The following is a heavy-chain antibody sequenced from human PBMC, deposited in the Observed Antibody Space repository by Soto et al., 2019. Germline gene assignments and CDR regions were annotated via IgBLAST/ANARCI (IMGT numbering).Heavy chain of an antibody. D-gene: IGHD3-3*01. V-gene: IGHV4-59*02. Sequence: QVQLLESGPGLVKPSETLSLTCTVSSGSVNNYYWTWIRQFPGKGLEWIGYINENGRTNYNPSLEGRLTISIDTSGNQFSLRLSSVTAADTAIYYCARDRGRVSALDIWGQGTKVTVSS. J-gene: IGHJ3*02. CDR1: SGSVNNYY. CDR2: INENGRT. CDR3: ARDRGRVSALDI.